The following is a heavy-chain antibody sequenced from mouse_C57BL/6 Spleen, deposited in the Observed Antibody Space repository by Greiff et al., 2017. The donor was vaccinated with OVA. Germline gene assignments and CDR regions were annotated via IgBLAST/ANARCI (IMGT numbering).Heavy chain of an antibody. Sequence: EVKLVESEGGLVQPGSSMKLSCTASGFTFSDYYMAWVRQVPEKGLEWVANINYDGSSPYYLDSLKSRFIISRANAQNSLYLQMSSLKSEDTATYYCARGGGLRRGYFDVWGTGTTVTVSS. V-gene: IGHV5-16*01. J-gene: IGHJ1*03. CDR1: GFTFSDYY. CDR3: ARGGGLRRGYFDV. CDR2: INYDGSSP. D-gene: IGHD2-4*01.